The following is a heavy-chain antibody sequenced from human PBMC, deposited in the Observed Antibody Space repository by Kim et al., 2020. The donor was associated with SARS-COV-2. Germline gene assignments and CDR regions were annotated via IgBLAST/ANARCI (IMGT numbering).Heavy chain of an antibody. V-gene: IGHV3-11*01. J-gene: IGHJ4*02. CDR3: ARGYRGYVFYDY. CDR2: IRGSGSDI. CDR1: GFTFSDYY. D-gene: IGHD5-12*01. Sequence: GGSLRLSCAASGFTFSDYYMSWIRQAPGKGLEWVSDIRGSGSDIYYADSVKGRFTISRDNTKNSLYLQMNSLRDEDTALYYCARGYRGYVFYDYWGQGTLVTVSS.